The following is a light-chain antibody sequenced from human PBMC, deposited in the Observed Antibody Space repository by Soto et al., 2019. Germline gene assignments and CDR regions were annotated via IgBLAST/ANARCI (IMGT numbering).Light chain of an antibody. CDR3: MQGSHWPFT. CDR2: TVS. CDR1: QSLLDSDDGNTY. J-gene: IGKJ2*01. V-gene: IGKV2-40*01. Sequence: DIVMTQTPLSLPVTPGEPASISCRSSQSLLDSDDGNTYLDWYLQEPGQSPQLLIYTVSYRASGVPDRFSGSGSGTAFTLKISRVEAEDVGVYYCMQGSHWPFTFGQGTNLEIK.